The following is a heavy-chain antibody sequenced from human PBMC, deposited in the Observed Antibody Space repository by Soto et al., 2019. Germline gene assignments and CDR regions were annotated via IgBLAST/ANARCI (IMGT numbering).Heavy chain of an antibody. CDR3: ARGGTTIAY. V-gene: IGHV1-18*01. D-gene: IGHD4-17*01. CDR1: GYTFTNFG. J-gene: IGHJ4*02. Sequence: QVQLVQSGAEVKKPGASVKVSCKASGYTFTNFGISWVRQAPGQGLEWMVWISAYNGNTNYAQKFQGRVTMTTDTSTSKAYMEVRSLRFDDTAVYYCARGGTTIAYWGQGTLVTVSS. CDR2: ISAYNGNT.